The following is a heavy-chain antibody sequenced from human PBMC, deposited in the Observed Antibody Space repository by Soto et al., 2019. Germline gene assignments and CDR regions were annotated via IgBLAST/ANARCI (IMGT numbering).Heavy chain of an antibody. V-gene: IGHV3-43*01. J-gene: IGHJ4*02. Sequence: GGSLRLSCAASGFIFNDYTMHWVRQAPGKGLEWVSLVSWDGRTTFYADAVKGRFTISRDNSKDSLYLEMNSLRVEDSALYYCVKGLNGLSYWGQGTLVTVSS. CDR2: VSWDGRTT. D-gene: IGHD2-8*01. CDR1: GFIFNDYT. CDR3: VKGLNGLSY.